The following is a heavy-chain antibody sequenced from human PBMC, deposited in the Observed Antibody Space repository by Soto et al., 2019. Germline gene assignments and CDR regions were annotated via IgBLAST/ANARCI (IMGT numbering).Heavy chain of an antibody. CDR1: GGSISSYY. V-gene: IGHV4-59*01. CDR3: ARGRGYSYGFPFDY. D-gene: IGHD5-18*01. J-gene: IGHJ4*02. Sequence: SETLSLTCTVSGGSISSYYWSWIRQPPGKGLEWIGYIYYSGSTNYNPSLKSRVTISVDTSKNQFSLKLSSVTAADTAVYYCARGRGYSYGFPFDYWGQGTLVTVS. CDR2: IYYSGST.